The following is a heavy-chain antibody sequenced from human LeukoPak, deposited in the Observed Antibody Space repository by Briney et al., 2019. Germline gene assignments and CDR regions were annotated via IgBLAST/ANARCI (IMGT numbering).Heavy chain of an antibody. CDR3: QAIELAANAVGLDY. CDR1: GFTFTNFG. D-gene: IGHD6-19*01. Sequence: QAGGSLRLSCAASGFTFTNFGMHWVRQAPGNGLEWVAVAWYDGINAYYADSVKGRFTVSRDNSKNTLYLQMNSLRVEDTAVYYCQAIELAANAVGLDYWGQGTLVTVSS. V-gene: IGHV3-33*01. CDR2: AWYDGINA. J-gene: IGHJ4*02.